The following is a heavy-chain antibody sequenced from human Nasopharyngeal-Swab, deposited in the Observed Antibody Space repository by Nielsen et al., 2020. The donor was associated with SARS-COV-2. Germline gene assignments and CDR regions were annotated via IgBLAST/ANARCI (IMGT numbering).Heavy chain of an antibody. V-gene: IGHV3-33*08. J-gene: IGHJ4*02. Sequence: GGSLRLSCAASGFIFSDSAIHWVRQAPGKGLEWVAVIWYDGSNKYYADSVKGRFTISRDNSKNTLYLQMNSLRAEDTAVYYCARAETGYSYGYPFDYWGQGTLVTVSS. D-gene: IGHD5-18*01. CDR1: GFIFSDSA. CDR2: IWYDGSNK. CDR3: ARAETGYSYGYPFDY.